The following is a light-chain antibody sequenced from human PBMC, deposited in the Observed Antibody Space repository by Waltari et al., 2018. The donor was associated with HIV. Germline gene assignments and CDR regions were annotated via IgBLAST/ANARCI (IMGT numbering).Light chain of an antibody. J-gene: IGLJ3*02. Sequence: QSVLTQPPSASGTPGQRVTISCSGSSSTIESYPVSWYQQLPGPAPKLLLYSNNQRPSGVPDRFSGSKSGTSASLAISGLQSEDEADFYCAAWDDSLNGWVFGGGTKLTVL. CDR3: AAWDDSLNGWV. CDR2: SNN. V-gene: IGLV1-44*01. CDR1: SSTIESYP.